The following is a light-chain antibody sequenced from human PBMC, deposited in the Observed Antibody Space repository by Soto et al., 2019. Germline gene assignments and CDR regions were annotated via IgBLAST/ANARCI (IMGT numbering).Light chain of an antibody. CDR1: QSVSRN. J-gene: IGKJ1*01. Sequence: EIVMTQSPDTLSVSPGEGGTLSCRASQSVSRNVAWYQQKPGQAPRPLIYGGSTRVTGIPARFSGSGSGTEFTLTISSLQSEDFAVYYCQQYNNWPPVRTFGQGTKVEIK. CDR3: QQYNNWPPVRT. V-gene: IGKV3-15*01. CDR2: GGS.